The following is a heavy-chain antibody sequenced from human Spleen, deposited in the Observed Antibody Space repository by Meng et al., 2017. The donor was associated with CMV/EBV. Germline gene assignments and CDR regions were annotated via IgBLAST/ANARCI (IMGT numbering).Heavy chain of an antibody. CDR2: IYYSGII. CDR1: GGSISSYY. CDR3: ASSIAVAGTPIDY. Sequence: SETLSLTCTVSGGSISSYYWSWIRQPPGKGLEWIGYIYYSGIINYNPSLKSRVTISLDTSKNQFSLTLSSVTAAYTAVYYCASSIAVAGTPIDYWGQGNLVTVSS. D-gene: IGHD6-19*01. V-gene: IGHV4-59*01. J-gene: IGHJ4*02.